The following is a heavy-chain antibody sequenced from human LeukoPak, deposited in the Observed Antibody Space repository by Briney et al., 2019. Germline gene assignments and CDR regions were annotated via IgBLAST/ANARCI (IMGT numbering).Heavy chain of an antibody. V-gene: IGHV1-69*04. Sequence: ASVKLSCKASERTVSSSAISWLRQSPGQRLEWRGRIIPIFGIANDAQKSQGRVTITADKSTSTAYMELSSLRSEDTAVYYCARGSYGSNYYYYGMDVWGQGTTVTVSS. CDR3: ARGSYGSNYYYYGMDV. CDR2: IIPIFGIA. J-gene: IGHJ6*02. D-gene: IGHD5-18*01. CDR1: ERTVSSSA.